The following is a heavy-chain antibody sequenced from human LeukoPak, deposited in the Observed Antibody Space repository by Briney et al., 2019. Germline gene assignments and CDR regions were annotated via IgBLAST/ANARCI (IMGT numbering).Heavy chain of an antibody. CDR1: GFTFSDYY. CDR2: ISSSSSYT. CDR3: ARARQGSSGWEDYFDY. D-gene: IGHD6-19*01. Sequence: GGSLRLSCAASGFTFSDYYMSWIRQAPGKGLEWVSYISSSSSYTNYADSVKGRFTISRDNAKNSLFLQMNSRRAEDTAVYYCARARQGSSGWEDYFDYWGQGTLVTVSS. J-gene: IGHJ4*02. V-gene: IGHV3-11*06.